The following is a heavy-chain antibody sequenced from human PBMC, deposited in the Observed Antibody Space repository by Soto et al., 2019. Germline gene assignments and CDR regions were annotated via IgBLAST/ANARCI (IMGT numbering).Heavy chain of an antibody. V-gene: IGHV4-31*03. CDR2: IYYSGST. D-gene: IGHD2-2*01. CDR1: GGSISSGGYY. CDR3: ARGWYQLLLHWFDP. Sequence: QVQLQESGPGLVKPSQTLSLTCTVSGGSISSGGYYWSWIRQHPGKGLEWIGYIYYSGSTYYNPSLKRRVTISVDTSKNQFSLKLSSVTAADTAVYYCARGWYQLLLHWFDPWGQGTLVTVSS. J-gene: IGHJ5*02.